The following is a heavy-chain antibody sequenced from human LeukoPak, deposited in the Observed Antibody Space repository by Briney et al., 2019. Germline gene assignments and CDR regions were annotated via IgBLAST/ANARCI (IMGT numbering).Heavy chain of an antibody. J-gene: IGHJ4*02. D-gene: IGHD1-1*01. CDR1: GFTFGDYA. Sequence: GGSLRLSCTASGFTFGDYAVSWVRQAPGKGLEWVSVIYSGGRTYYSDSVKGRFTISRDNSKNTLYLQMNSLRAEDTAVYYCARSRTGTTYFDYWGQGTLVTVSS. CDR3: ARSRTGTTYFDY. CDR2: IYSGGRT. V-gene: IGHV3-66*01.